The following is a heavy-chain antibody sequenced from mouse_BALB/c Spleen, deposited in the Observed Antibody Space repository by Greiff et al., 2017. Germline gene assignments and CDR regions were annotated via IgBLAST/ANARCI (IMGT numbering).Heavy chain of an antibody. CDR3: ARRGNYVYDLDY. CDR1: GYTFTSYW. V-gene: IGHV1-69*02. CDR2: IDPSDSYT. J-gene: IGHJ2*01. D-gene: IGHD2-1*01. Sequence: QVQLQQPGAELVKPGASVKLSCKASGYTFTSYWMHWVKQRPGQGLEWIGEIDPSDSYTNYNQKFKGKATLTVDKSSSTAYMQLSSLTSEDSAVYYCARRGNYVYDLDYWGQGTTLTVSS.